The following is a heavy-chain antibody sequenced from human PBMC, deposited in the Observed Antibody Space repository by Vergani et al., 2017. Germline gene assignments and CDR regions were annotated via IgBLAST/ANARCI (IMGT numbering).Heavy chain of an antibody. CDR3: ARGETRTDWFDP. Sequence: QVQLQESGPGLVQPAETLSLTCVVSNSSINSNYYWGWIRQSPGKRLEWIGSVSHSGTTNYNPSLNGRVTIFVDKSKNILSLRLNSVTAADTAVYYCARGETRTDWFDPWGQGTLVTVSS. CDR2: VSHSGTT. V-gene: IGHV4-38-2*01. CDR1: NSSINSNYY. D-gene: IGHD3/OR15-3a*01. J-gene: IGHJ5*02.